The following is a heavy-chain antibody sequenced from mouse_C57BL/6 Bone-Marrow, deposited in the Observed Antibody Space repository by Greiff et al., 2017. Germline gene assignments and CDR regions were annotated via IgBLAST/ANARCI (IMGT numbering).Heavy chain of an antibody. CDR2: ISSGSSTI. V-gene: IGHV5-17*01. D-gene: IGHD4-1*01. CDR3: ATLGRGYFDV. Sequence: DVKLVESGGGLVKPGGSLKLSCAASGFTFSDYGMHWVRQAPEKGLEWVAYISSGSSTIYYADTVKGRFTISRDNAKNTLFLQMTSLRSEDTAMYYCATLGRGYFDVWGTGTTVTVSS. CDR1: GFTFSDYG. J-gene: IGHJ1*03.